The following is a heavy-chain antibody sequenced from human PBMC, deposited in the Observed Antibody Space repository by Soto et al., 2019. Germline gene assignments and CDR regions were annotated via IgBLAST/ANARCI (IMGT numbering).Heavy chain of an antibody. CDR1: GDSISSGDYY. Sequence: PSETLSLTCTVSGDSISSGDYYWSWIRQHPGKGLERIGYIYYSGSTYYNPSLKSRVTISVDTSKNQFSLKLSSVTAADTALYYCARADRTLYDSSGYYQYWGQGTLVTVSS. CDR3: ARADRTLYDSSGYYQY. CDR2: IYYSGST. V-gene: IGHV4-31*03. J-gene: IGHJ4*02. D-gene: IGHD3-22*01.